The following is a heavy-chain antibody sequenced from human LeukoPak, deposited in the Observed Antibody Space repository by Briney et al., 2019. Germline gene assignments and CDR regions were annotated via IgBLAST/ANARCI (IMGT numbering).Heavy chain of an antibody. CDR1: GFTFSSFS. V-gene: IGHV3-23*01. J-gene: IGHJ4*02. D-gene: IGHD2-2*01. Sequence: GGSLRLSCAASGFTFSSFSMNWVRQAPGKGLEWVSTLSTSGAATYYADSVKGRFTISRDNSQNTLYLQMNSLRAEDTAVYYCAKDQPRAYFDSWGQGTLVTVSS. CDR2: LSTSGAAT. CDR3: AKDQPRAYFDS.